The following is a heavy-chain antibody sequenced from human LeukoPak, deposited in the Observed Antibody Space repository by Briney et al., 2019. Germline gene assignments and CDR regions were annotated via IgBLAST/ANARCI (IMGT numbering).Heavy chain of an antibody. D-gene: IGHD3-22*01. CDR3: ARDLIDYYDSSGYSLPDY. J-gene: IGHJ4*02. V-gene: IGHV3-30*04. CDR2: ISYDGSNK. Sequence: GRSLRLSCAASGFTSSSYAVHWVRQAPGKGLEWVAVISYDGSNKYYADSVKGRFTISRDNSKNTLYLQMNSLRAEDTAVYYCARDLIDYYDSSGYSLPDYWGQGTLVTVSS. CDR1: GFTSSSYA.